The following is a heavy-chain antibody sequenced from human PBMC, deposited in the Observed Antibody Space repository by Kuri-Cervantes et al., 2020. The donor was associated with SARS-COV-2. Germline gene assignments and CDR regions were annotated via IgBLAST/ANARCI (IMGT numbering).Heavy chain of an antibody. CDR3: ARDLGTIQGRDY. D-gene: IGHD1-1*01. V-gene: IGHV3-66*02. CDR1: GFTVSSNY. Sequence: GGSLRLSCAASGFTVSSNYMSWARQAPGKGLEWVSVIYSGGSTYYADSVKGRFAISKDNSKNTLYLQMNSLRAEDTAVYYCARDLGTIQGRDYWGQGTLVTVSS. J-gene: IGHJ4*02. CDR2: IYSGGST.